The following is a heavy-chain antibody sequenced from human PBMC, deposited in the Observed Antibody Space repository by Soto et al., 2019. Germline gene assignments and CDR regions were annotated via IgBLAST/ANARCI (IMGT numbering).Heavy chain of an antibody. V-gene: IGHV3-11*01. D-gene: IGHD1-1*01. CDR1: GFSFTDYY. J-gene: IGHJ4*02. Sequence: QVQLVESGGGLVKPGGSLRLSCAASGFSFTDYYMSWIRQAPGKGLEWISYISSGGTTIYYADSVKGRFTMSRDNARNSLFLQTNSLRAEDTAVYYCESLRNWRVDYWGQGTLVTVSS. CDR2: ISSGGTTI. CDR3: ESLRNWRVDY.